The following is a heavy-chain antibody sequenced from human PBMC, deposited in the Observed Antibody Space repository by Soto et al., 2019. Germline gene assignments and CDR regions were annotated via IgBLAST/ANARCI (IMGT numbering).Heavy chain of an antibody. J-gene: IGHJ6*02. Sequence: TLSLTCTVSGGSISSGGYYWSWIRQHPGKGLEWIGYIYYSGSTYYNPSLKSRVTISVDTSKNQFSLKLSSVTAADTAVYYCARASFSTYDILTGYYGGYYYYGMDVWGQGTMVTVSS. CDR3: ARASFSTYDILTGYYGGYYYYGMDV. D-gene: IGHD3-9*01. V-gene: IGHV4-31*03. CDR2: IYYSGST. CDR1: GGSISSGGYY.